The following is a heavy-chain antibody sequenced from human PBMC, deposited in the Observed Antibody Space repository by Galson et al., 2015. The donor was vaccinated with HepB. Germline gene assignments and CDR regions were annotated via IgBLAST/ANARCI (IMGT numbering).Heavy chain of an antibody. D-gene: IGHD2-2*03. CDR3: ARDGYCSSTSCLPGY. V-gene: IGHV1-18*01. J-gene: IGHJ4*02. CDR2: ISAYNGNT. Sequence: SVKVSCKASGYTFTSYGISWVRQAPGQGLEWMGWISAYNGNTNYAQKLQGRVTMTTDTSTSTAYMELRSLRSDDTAVYYCARDGYCSSTSCLPGYWGQGTLVTVSS. CDR1: GYTFTSYG.